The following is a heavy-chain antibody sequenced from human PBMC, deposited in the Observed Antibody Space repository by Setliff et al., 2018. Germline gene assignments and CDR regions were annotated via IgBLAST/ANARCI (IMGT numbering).Heavy chain of an antibody. CDR3: ARERQGGFLEWSPFDS. V-gene: IGHV4-4*07. CDR2: VYSDGET. Sequence: SETLSLTCTVSGGFIYDHYWTWIRQPAGKGLQWIGRVYSDGETDYSPSLKSRVTISVDKSNNQFSLNLKSMTAADTALYFCARERQGGFLEWSPFDSWGQGILVTVPS. CDR1: GGFIYDHY. J-gene: IGHJ4*02. D-gene: IGHD3-3*01.